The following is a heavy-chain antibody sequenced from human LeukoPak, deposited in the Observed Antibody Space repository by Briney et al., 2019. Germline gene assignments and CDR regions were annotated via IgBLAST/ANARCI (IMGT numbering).Heavy chain of an antibody. CDR1: GGSINSGSYY. J-gene: IGHJ5*02. D-gene: IGHD3-9*01. CDR2: IYYSGST. CDR3: ARDASTRYFDWFQPGFPSNWFDP. V-gene: IGHV4-39*07. Sequence: SETLSLTCTVSGGSINSGSYYWNWIRQPAGKGLEWIGRIYYSGSTYYNPSLKSRVTISVDTSKNQFSLKLSSVTAADTAVYYCARDASTRYFDWFQPGFPSNWFDPWGQGTLVTVSS.